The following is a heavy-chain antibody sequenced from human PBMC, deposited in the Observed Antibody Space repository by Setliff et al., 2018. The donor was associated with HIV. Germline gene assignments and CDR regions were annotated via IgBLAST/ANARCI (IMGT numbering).Heavy chain of an antibody. CDR2: VYYSGDT. CDR1: GGSISSHY. J-gene: IGHJ4*02. V-gene: IGHV4-59*11. Sequence: PSETLSLTCSVSGGSISSHYWTWIRQSPGKGLEWIGSVYYSGDTDYNPSLKSRVSTSVDTSKNQFSLKLSSVTAADTAVYYCARHTIGVATWSDGFDFWGQGRLVTV. CDR3: ARHTIGVATWSDGFDF. D-gene: IGHD6-19*01.